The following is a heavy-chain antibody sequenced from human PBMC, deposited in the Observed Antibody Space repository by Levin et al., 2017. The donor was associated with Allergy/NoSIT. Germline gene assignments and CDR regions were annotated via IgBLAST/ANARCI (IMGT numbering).Heavy chain of an antibody. CDR2: ISGSTGSTR. J-gene: IGHJ4*02. D-gene: IGHD3-10*01. Sequence: PGGSLRLSCIASGFTFSDYYMSWIRQTPGKGLEWISYISGSTGSTRYYADSVRGRFTISRDDAKNSLYLQMDSLRVEDTAVYYCARGAGVYRWGQGTLATVSS. V-gene: IGHV3-11*01. CDR3: ARGAGVYR. CDR1: GFTFSDYY.